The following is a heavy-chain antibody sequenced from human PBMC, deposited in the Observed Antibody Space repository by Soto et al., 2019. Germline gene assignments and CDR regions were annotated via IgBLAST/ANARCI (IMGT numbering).Heavy chain of an antibody. V-gene: IGHV1-69*01. Sequence: QVQLVQSGAEVKKPGSSVKVSCKASGGTFSSYAISWVRQAPGQGLEWMGGIIPIFGTANYAQKFQGRVTITADESTSTAYMELSSMRSEDTAVYYCASTNYYDILTGYDVSPKLPGGYFDYWGQGTLVTVSS. CDR1: GGTFSSYA. CDR3: ASTNYYDILTGYDVSPKLPGGYFDY. D-gene: IGHD3-9*01. J-gene: IGHJ4*02. CDR2: IIPIFGTA.